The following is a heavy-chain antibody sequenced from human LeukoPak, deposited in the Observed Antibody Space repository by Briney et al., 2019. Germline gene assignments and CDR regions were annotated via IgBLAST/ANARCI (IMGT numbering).Heavy chain of an antibody. D-gene: IGHD6-19*01. CDR3: ARSEQWLGGHNWFDP. CDR1: GYTFTGYY. J-gene: IGHJ5*02. V-gene: IGHV1-2*04. CDR2: INPNSGGT. Sequence: ASVKVSCKASGYTFTGYYMHWVRQAPGQGLEWMGWINPNSGGTNYAQKFQGWVTMTRDTSISTAYMELSRLRSDDTAVYYCARSEQWLGGHNWFDPWGQGTLVTVSS.